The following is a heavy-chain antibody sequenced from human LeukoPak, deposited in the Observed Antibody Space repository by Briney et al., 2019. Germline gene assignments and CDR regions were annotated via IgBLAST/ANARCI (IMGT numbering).Heavy chain of an antibody. CDR2: IYPGDSDT. Sequence: GESLQISCKGSGYSFTSYWIGWVRQMPGKGLEWMGIIYPGDSDTRYSPSLQGQVTISADKSISTAYLQWSSLKASDTAMYYCARLETTATTLPGYRVYYYYYMDVWGKGTTVTVPS. CDR1: GYSFTSYW. D-gene: IGHD4-17*01. J-gene: IGHJ6*03. V-gene: IGHV5-51*01. CDR3: ARLETTATTLPGYRVYYYYYMDV.